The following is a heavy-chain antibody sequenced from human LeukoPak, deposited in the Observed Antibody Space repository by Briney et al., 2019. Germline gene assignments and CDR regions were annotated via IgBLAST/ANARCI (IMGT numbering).Heavy chain of an antibody. V-gene: IGHV4-34*01. CDR3: ARVDFWRIGY. D-gene: IGHD3-3*01. CDR2: SSDSGGT. CDR1: GGSLNGHY. Sequence: SETLSLTCAVYGGSLNGHYWSWIRQSPGKGLEWIGESSDSGGTKFNPSLKSRVTISADTSKNQFSLKLSSVTAADTAVYYCARVDFWRIGYWGQGTLVTVSS. J-gene: IGHJ4*02.